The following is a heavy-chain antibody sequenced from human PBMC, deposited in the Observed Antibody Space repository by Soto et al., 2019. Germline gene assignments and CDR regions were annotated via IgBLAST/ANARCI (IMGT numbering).Heavy chain of an antibody. V-gene: IGHV3-23*01. D-gene: IGHD3-22*01. J-gene: IGHJ3*02. CDR1: GFTFSSYA. Sequence: GGSLRLSCAASGFTFSSYAMSWVRQAPGKGLEWVSAISGSGGSTYYADSVKGRFTISRDNSKNTLYLQMNSLRAEDTAVYYCAKQIGYDSSGYLKSAFDIWGQGTMVTVSS. CDR2: ISGSGGST. CDR3: AKQIGYDSSGYLKSAFDI.